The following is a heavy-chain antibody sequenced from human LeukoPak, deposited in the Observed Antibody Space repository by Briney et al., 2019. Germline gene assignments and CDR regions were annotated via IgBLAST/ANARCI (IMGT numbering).Heavy chain of an antibody. J-gene: IGHJ4*02. V-gene: IGHV4-59*01. CDR1: GGSISSYY. D-gene: IGHD3-10*01. Sequence: SETLSLTCTVSGGSISSYYWSWIRQPPGKGLEWIAYLFYSGSTDYNPSLESRVTISVDTSKNQFALKLRSVTAADTAVYYCATVAVIRGVTYFDYWGQGTLVTVSS. CDR2: LFYSGST. CDR3: ATVAVIRGVTYFDY.